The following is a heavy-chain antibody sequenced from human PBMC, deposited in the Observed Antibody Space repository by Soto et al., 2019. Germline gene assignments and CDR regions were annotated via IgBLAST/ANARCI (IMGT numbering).Heavy chain of an antibody. Sequence: QVQLQQSGPGLVTPSQTLSLTCAISGDSVSDNSAAWNWIRQSPSRGLEWLGRTYYRSKWYNDYSVSVKSRITVTPDTSKNQCALHLDSVTPEDTAVYYCAREFPYYVISDSYLDYWGQGALVTVSS. CDR3: AREFPYYVISDSYLDY. J-gene: IGHJ4*02. D-gene: IGHD3-16*01. CDR2: TYYRSKWYN. V-gene: IGHV6-1*01. CDR1: GDSVSDNSAA.